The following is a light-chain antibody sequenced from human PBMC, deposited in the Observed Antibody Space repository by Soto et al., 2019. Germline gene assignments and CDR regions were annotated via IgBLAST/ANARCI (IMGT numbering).Light chain of an antibody. J-gene: IGLJ1*01. CDR2: AVS. V-gene: IGLV2-14*01. CDR1: SSDVGLYDY. CDR3: SSYTSDSSYV. Sequence: QSALTQPASVSGSPGQSITISCTGTSSDVGLYDYVSWYQQHPGKAPQLMIYAVSNRPSGVSNRFSASKSGNTASLFISGLQAEDEADYDCSSYTSDSSYVFGSGTKVTVL.